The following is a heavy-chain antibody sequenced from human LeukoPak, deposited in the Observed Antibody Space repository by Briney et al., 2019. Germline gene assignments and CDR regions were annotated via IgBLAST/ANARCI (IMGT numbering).Heavy chain of an antibody. CDR1: GFTFSSYA. Sequence: GGSLRLSCAASGFTFSSYAMSWVRQAPGKGLEWVSAISGSGGSTYYADSVKGRFTISRDNSKNTLYLQMNNLRAEDTAVYYCAKDQWYSSSWDYGMDVWGQGTTVTVPS. CDR2: ISGSGGST. CDR3: AKDQWYSSSWDYGMDV. J-gene: IGHJ6*02. V-gene: IGHV3-23*01. D-gene: IGHD6-13*01.